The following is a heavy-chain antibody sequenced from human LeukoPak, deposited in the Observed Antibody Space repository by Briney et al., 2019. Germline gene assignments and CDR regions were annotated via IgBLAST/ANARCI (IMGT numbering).Heavy chain of an antibody. Sequence: SVKVSCKASGYTFTSYGISWVRQAPGQGLEWMGGIIPIFGTANYAQKFQGRVTITADESTSTAYMELSSLRSEDTAVYYCARDVGGVVPAAIRYYYGMDVWGQGTTVTVSS. V-gene: IGHV1-69*13. CDR1: GYTFTSYG. CDR3: ARDVGGVVPAAIRYYYGMDV. CDR2: IIPIFGTA. D-gene: IGHD2-2*02. J-gene: IGHJ6*02.